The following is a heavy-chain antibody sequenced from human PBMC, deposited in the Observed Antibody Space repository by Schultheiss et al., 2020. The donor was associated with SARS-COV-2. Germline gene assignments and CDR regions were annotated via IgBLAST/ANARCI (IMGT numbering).Heavy chain of an antibody. J-gene: IGHJ4*02. V-gene: IGHV4-34*01. Sequence: SQTLSLTCAVYGGSFSGYYWSWIRQPPGKGQEWIGEINHSGSTNYNPSLKSRVTISVDTSKNQFSLKLSSVTAADTAVYYCARYGDYYFDYWGQGTLVTVSS. CDR2: INHSGST. CDR3: ARYGDYYFDY. CDR1: GGSFSGYY. D-gene: IGHD4-17*01.